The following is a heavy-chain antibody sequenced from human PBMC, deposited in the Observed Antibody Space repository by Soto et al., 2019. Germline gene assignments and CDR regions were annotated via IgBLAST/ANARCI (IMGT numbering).Heavy chain of an antibody. Sequence: GGSLRLSCAASGFTFSSYAMSWVRQAPGKGLEWVSAISGSGGSTYYADSVKGRFTISRDNSKNTLYLQMNSLKTEDTAVYYCTTDRAVRGFLYTFDPWGQGTLVTVSS. J-gene: IGHJ5*02. D-gene: IGHD3-10*02. CDR2: ISGSGGST. CDR3: TTDRAVRGFLYTFDP. V-gene: IGHV3-23*01. CDR1: GFTFSSYA.